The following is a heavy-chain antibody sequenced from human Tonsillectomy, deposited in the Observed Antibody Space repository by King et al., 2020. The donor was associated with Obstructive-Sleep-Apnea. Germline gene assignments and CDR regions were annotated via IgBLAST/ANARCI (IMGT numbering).Heavy chain of an antibody. CDR3: ARENGDSVEEKGMDV. D-gene: IGHD3-10*01. CDR2: INPNSGGT. CDR1: GYTFTGYY. Sequence: VQLVESGAEVKKPGASVKVSCKASGYTFTGYYLHWVRQAPGQGPEWMGWINPNSGGTNYAQKFQGRVTMTRDTSLRTAYMDLSRLRSDDTAVYYCARENGDSVEEKGMDVWGQGTTVTVSS. J-gene: IGHJ6*02. V-gene: IGHV1-2*02.